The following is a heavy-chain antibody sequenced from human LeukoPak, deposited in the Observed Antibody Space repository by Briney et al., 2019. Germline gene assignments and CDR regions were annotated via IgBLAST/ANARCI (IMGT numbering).Heavy chain of an antibody. CDR2: IRYDGSNK. V-gene: IGHV3-30*02. J-gene: IGHJ3*02. Sequence: GGSLRLSCAASGFTVSSNYMSWVRQAPGKGLEWVAFIRYDGSNKYYADSVKGRFTISRDNSKNTLYLQMNSLRGDDTAVYYCARGDSSPADIWGQGTMVTVSS. CDR3: ARGDSSPADI. D-gene: IGHD6-13*01. CDR1: GFTVSSNY.